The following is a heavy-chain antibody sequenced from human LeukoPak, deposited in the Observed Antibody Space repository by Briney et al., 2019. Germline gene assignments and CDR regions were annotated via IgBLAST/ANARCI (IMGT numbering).Heavy chain of an antibody. CDR2: IYYSGST. CDR1: GGSISSGDYY. Sequence: SQTLSLTCTVSGGSISSGDYYWSWIRQPPGKGLELIGYIYYSGSTYYNPSLKSRVTISVDTSKNQFSLKLSSVTAADTAVYYCAREALMVRGVNWFDPWGQGTLVTVSS. CDR3: AREALMVRGVNWFDP. D-gene: IGHD3-10*01. J-gene: IGHJ5*02. V-gene: IGHV4-30-4*01.